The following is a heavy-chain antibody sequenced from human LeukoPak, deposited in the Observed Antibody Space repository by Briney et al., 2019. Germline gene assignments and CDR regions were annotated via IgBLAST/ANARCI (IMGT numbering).Heavy chain of an antibody. J-gene: IGHJ3*02. V-gene: IGHV3-30*04. Sequence: GGSLRLSCAASGFAFSSYAMHWVRQAPGKGLEWVAVISYDGSNKYYADSVKGRFTISRDNSKNTLYLQMNSLRAEDTAVYYCARDPTSLDWGDDAFDIWGQGTMVTVSS. CDR2: ISYDGSNK. D-gene: IGHD3/OR15-3a*01. CDR1: GFAFSSYA. CDR3: ARDPTSLDWGDDAFDI.